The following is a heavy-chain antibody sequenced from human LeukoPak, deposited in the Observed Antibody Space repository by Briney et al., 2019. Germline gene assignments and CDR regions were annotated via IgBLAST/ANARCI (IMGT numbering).Heavy chain of an antibody. J-gene: IGHJ4*02. CDR2: IIGDGSVT. V-gene: IGHV3-74*01. CDR1: GFTFSGSW. Sequence: PGGSLRLSCAVSGFTFSGSWMHWVRQTPGKGLVWVSRIIGDGSVTSYADSVKGRFTISRDNAKSTVYLQMNSLGDEDTAVYYCARFVMVTAGDYWGQGTLVTVSS. D-gene: IGHD2-21*02. CDR3: ARFVMVTAGDY.